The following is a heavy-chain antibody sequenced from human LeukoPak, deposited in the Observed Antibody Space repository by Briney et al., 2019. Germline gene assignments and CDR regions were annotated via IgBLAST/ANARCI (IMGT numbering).Heavy chain of an antibody. CDR1: GYTFTGYY. CDR3: ARVSGLVHYYGSGSYYFDY. CDR2: INPNSGGT. D-gene: IGHD3-10*01. V-gene: IGHV1-2*02. J-gene: IGHJ4*02. Sequence: GASVKVSCKASGYTFTGYYMHWVRQAPGQGLEWMGWINPNSGGTNYAQKFQGMVTKNTDTSISTAYMELSRLRSDDTAVYYCARVSGLVHYYGSGSYYFDYWGQGTLVTVSS.